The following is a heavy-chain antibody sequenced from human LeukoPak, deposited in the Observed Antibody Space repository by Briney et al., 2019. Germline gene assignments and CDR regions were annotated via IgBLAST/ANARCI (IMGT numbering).Heavy chain of an antibody. CDR1: GGSFRDYY. CDR3: ARGGYSYGYGY. Sequence: TSETLSLTCAVYGGSFRDYYWSWIRQPPGKGLEWIGEVNHSGSTKYNPSLKSRVTISADTSQNQFFLKRDPGDAPDPAWVYFARGGYSYGYGYWGQGTLVTVSS. D-gene: IGHD5-18*01. CDR2: VNHSGST. V-gene: IGHV4-34*01. J-gene: IGHJ4*02.